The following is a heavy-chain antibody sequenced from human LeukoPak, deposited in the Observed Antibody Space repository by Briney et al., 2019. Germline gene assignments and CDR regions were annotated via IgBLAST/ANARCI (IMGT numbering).Heavy chain of an antibody. CDR1: GFTFDDYA. D-gene: IGHD3-22*01. CDR3: AKALRDSSGFYIYYGMDV. CDR2: ITWNSRIV. Sequence: GGSLRLSCAASGFTFDDYAMYWVRHAPGKGLEWVSGITWNSRIVAYADSVKGRFTISRDNAQNSLYLQMNSLRAEHTALYYCAKALRDSSGFYIYYGMDVWGQGTTVTVAS. V-gene: IGHV3-9*01. J-gene: IGHJ6*02.